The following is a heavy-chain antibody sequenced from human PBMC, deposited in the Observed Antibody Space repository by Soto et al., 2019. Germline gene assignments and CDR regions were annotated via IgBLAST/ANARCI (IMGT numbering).Heavy chain of an antibody. CDR1: GGSFSGYY. CDR2: INHSGST. Sequence: SETLSLTCAVYGGSFSGYYWSWIRQPPGKGLEWIGEINHSGSTNYNPSLKSRVTISVDTSKNQFSLKLSSVTAADTAVYYCARGSRTTRGYTHYSGQATLVTVSS. D-gene: IGHD1-7*01. J-gene: IGHJ4*02. V-gene: IGHV4-34*01. CDR3: ARGSRTTRGYTHY.